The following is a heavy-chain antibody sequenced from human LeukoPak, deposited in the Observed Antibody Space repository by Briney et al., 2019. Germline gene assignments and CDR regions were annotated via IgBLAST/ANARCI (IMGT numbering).Heavy chain of an antibody. J-gene: IGHJ4*02. CDR3: ARDPSGSSSGWYHFDY. D-gene: IGHD6-19*01. CDR1: GFTFSNYA. V-gene: IGHV3-23*01. Sequence: GGSLRLSCAASGFTFSNYAMSWVRQTPGKGLDRVSGISVSGATTYYANSVKGRFTISRDNSKNTLNLQMNSLRAEDTAVYYCARDPSGSSSGWYHFDYWGQGSLVTVSS. CDR2: ISVSGATT.